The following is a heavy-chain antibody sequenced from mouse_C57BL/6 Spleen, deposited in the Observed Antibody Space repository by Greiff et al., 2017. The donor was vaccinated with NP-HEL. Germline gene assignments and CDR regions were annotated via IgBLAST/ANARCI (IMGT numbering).Heavy chain of an antibody. D-gene: IGHD2-5*01. V-gene: IGHV1-76*01. CDR3: ARRPTYSNYAMDY. Sequence: VQLQQSGAELVRPGASVKLSCKASGYTFTDYYINWVKQRPGQGLEWIARIYPGSGNTYYNEKFKGKATLTAEKSSSTAYMQLSSLTSEDSAVYFCARRPTYSNYAMDYWGQGTSVTVSS. CDR1: GYTFTDYY. CDR2: IYPGSGNT. J-gene: IGHJ4*01.